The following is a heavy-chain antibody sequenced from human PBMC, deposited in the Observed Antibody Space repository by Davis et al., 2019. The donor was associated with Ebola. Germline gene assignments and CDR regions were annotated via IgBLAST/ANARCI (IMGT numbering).Heavy chain of an antibody. CDR1: GGSISSSNW. Sequence: MPSETLSLTCAVSGGSISSSNWWSWVRQPPGKGLEWIGEIYHSGSTNYNPSLKSRVTISADKSISTAYLQWSSLKASDTAMYYCARPHGIFGNEYYFDYWGQGTLVTVSS. J-gene: IGHJ4*02. CDR2: IYHSGST. V-gene: IGHV4-4*02. D-gene: IGHD3-3*01. CDR3: ARPHGIFGNEYYFDY.